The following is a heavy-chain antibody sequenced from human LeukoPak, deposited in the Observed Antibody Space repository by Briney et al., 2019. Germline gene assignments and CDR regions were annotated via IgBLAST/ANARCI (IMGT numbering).Heavy chain of an antibody. CDR2: INHSGST. Sequence: PSETLSLTCAVHGGSFSGYYWSWIRQPPGKGLEWIGEINHSGSTNYNPSLKSRVTISVDTSKNQFSLKLSSVTAADTAVYYCARGPLGVVLYYYYGMDVWGQGTTVTVSS. CDR3: ARGPLGVVLYYYYGMDV. CDR1: GGSFSGYY. D-gene: IGHD4/OR15-4a*01. V-gene: IGHV4-34*01. J-gene: IGHJ6*02.